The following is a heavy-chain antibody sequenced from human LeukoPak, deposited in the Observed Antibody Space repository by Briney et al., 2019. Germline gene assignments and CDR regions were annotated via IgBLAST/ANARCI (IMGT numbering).Heavy chain of an antibody. V-gene: IGHV3-33*01. Sequence: GGSLRLSFAASGFIFSNYGMHGVRQAPAKRLEGVAVIWNDGRETFHADSVKGRSRIARDNSKNSLYLQMTRLRGEDTAVYFCARDMGRAWYGPPDHGAQGTLVSV. D-gene: IGHD6-13*01. CDR1: GFIFSNYG. J-gene: IGHJ4*02. CDR2: IWNDGRET. CDR3: ARDMGRAWYGPPDH.